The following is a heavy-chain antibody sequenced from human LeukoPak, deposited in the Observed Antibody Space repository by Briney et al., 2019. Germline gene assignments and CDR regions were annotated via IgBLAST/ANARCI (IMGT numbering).Heavy chain of an antibody. Sequence: SGTLSLTCTVSGGSISSYYWSWIRQPPGKGLEWIGYIYYSGSTNYNPSLKSRVTISVDTSKNQFSLKLSSVTAADTAVYYCARLRESYDFWTGSSPGGYFDYWGQGTLVTVSS. CDR2: IYYSGST. J-gene: IGHJ4*02. CDR3: ARLRESYDFWTGSSPGGYFDY. V-gene: IGHV4-59*01. D-gene: IGHD3-3*01. CDR1: GGSISSYY.